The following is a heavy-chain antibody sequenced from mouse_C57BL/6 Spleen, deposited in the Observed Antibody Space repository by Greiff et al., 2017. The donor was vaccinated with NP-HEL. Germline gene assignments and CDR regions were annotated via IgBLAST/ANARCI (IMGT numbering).Heavy chain of an antibody. D-gene: IGHD1-1*01. J-gene: IGHJ1*03. Sequence: QVQLQQSGAELVKPGASVKISCKASGYAFSSYWMNWVKQRPGKGLEWIGQIYPGDGDTNYNGKFKGKATLTADTSSSTAYMQLSSLTSEDSAVYFGATLYYGSSYWYFDVWGTGTTVTVSS. CDR3: ATLYYGSSYWYFDV. V-gene: IGHV1-80*01. CDR2: IYPGDGDT. CDR1: GYAFSSYW.